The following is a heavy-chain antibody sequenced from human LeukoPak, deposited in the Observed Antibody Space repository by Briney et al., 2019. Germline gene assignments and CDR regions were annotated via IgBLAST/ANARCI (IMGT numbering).Heavy chain of an antibody. D-gene: IGHD3-16*01. Sequence: GGSLRLSCAASGFTFSSYAMSWVRQAPGKGLEWVSAISGSGGSTYYADSVKGRFTISRDNSKNTLYLQMNSLRAEDTAVYYCAKDLARGKNPTNWFDPWGQGTLVTVSS. CDR3: AKDLARGKNPTNWFDP. CDR1: GFTFSSYA. J-gene: IGHJ5*02. CDR2: ISGSGGST. V-gene: IGHV3-23*01.